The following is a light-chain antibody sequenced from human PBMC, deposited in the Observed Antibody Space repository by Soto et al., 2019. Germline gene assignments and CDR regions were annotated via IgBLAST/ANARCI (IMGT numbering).Light chain of an antibody. CDR3: QQYSQWPRT. CDR2: DAS. CDR1: QSVSRY. J-gene: IGKJ1*01. Sequence: ELVLNQSTTTLSLSPGEGTTLSCRASQSVSRYLAWYTQKPGKAPRLLIYDASNRATGIPARFSGSGSGTEFTLTISSLQSEDFAVYYCQQYSQWPRTFGQGTKVDIK. V-gene: IGKV3-11*01.